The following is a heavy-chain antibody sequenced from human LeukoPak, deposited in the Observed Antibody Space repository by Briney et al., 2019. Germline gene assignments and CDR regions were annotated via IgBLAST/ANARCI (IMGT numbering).Heavy chain of an antibody. CDR1: GFTFSSYA. D-gene: IGHD5-18*01. Sequence: GGSLRLSCAASGFTFSSYAMSWVRQAPGKGLEWVSGISGSVISTYYADSVKGRFTISRDNSKNTLYLQMDSLRAEDSAVYYCAKNAGYSYGLYYFDYWGQGTLVTVSS. CDR2: ISGSVIST. J-gene: IGHJ4*02. V-gene: IGHV3-23*01. CDR3: AKNAGYSYGLYYFDY.